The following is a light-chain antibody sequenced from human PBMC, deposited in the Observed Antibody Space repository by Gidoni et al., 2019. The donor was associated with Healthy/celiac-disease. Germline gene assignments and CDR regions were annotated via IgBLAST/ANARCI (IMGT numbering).Light chain of an antibody. CDR2: DAS. V-gene: IGKV3-11*01. CDR3: QQRSNWPQLT. CDR1: QSVSSY. Sequence: DIVLTPSPATLSLSPGERATLSCRASQSVSSYLAWYQQKPGQAPRLLIYDASNRATGIPARFSGSGSGTDFTLTISSLESEDFAVYYCQQRSNWPQLTFGGGTKVEIK. J-gene: IGKJ4*01.